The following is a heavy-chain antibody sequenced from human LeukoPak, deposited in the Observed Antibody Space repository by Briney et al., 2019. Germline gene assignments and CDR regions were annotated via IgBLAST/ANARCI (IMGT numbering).Heavy chain of an antibody. CDR2: IIPIFGTA. V-gene: IGHV1-69*13. J-gene: IGHJ5*02. CDR1: GGTFSSYG. CDR3: ARGTRIAVADLGFDP. Sequence: SVKVSCKASGGTFSSYGISWVRQAPGQGLEWMGGIIPIFGTANYAQKFQGRVTITADESTSTAYMELSSLRSEDTAVYYCARGTRIAVADLGFDPWGQGTLVTVSS. D-gene: IGHD6-19*01.